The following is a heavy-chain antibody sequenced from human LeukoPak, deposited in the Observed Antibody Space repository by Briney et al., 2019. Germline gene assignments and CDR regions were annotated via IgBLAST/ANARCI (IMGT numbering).Heavy chain of an antibody. CDR3: ARGTREGYCSSTSCYVWFDP. CDR1: GYTFTGCY. CDR2: INPNSGGT. Sequence: ASVKVSCKASGYTFTGCYMHWVRQAPGQGLEWMGWINPNSGGTNYAQKFQGRVTMTRDTSISTAYMELSRLRSDDTAVYYCARGTREGYCSSTSCYVWFDPWGQGTLVTVSS. D-gene: IGHD2-2*01. J-gene: IGHJ5*02. V-gene: IGHV1-2*02.